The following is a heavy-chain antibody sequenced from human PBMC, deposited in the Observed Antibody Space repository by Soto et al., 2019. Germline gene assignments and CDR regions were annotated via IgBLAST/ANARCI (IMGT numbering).Heavy chain of an antibody. CDR3: ARTGGGASVTTGYFDL. CDR1: GFTFSSYA. J-gene: IGHJ2*01. CDR2: ISGSGGST. D-gene: IGHD4-17*01. V-gene: IGHV3-23*01. Sequence: EVQLLESGGGLVQPGGSLRLSCAASGFTFSSYAMTWVRQAPGKGLEWVSAISGSGGSTYYADSVKGRFTISRDNSKNTLYLQMNSLGAEEAAVYYWARTGGGASVTTGYFDLGGRGTLVTVSS.